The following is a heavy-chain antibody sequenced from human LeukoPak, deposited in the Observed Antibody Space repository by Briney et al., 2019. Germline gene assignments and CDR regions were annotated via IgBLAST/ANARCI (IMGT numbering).Heavy chain of an antibody. D-gene: IGHD3-10*01. CDR1: GFTFKNAW. Sequence: GGSLRLSCAASGFTFKNAWLSWVPQAPGKGLGRVGGIKSRSDDESTDYAAPGKGRFTISRNDSTNTLYLQMNSQETEDTALYYCTTLMMRGVIDHWGQGTLVTVSS. CDR3: TTLMMRGVIDH. CDR2: IKSRSDDEST. J-gene: IGHJ4*02. V-gene: IGHV3-15*01.